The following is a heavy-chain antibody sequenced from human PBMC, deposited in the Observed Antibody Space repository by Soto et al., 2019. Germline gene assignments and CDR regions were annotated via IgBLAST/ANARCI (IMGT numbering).Heavy chain of an antibody. D-gene: IGHD3-3*01. V-gene: IGHV1-69*06. CDR3: ARFGGGDAFDI. Sequence: QVRLVQSGAEVKKPGSSVKVSCKASGGTFSSYAISWVRQAPGQGLEWMGVIIPIFGTANYAQKFQGRFTITADKSTSTAYMELSSLRSEDTAGYYCARFGGGDAFDIWGQGTMVTVSS. CDR2: IIPIFGTA. CDR1: GGTFSSYA. J-gene: IGHJ3*02.